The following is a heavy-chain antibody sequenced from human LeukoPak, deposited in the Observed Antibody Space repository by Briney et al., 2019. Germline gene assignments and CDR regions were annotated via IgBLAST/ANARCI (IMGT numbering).Heavy chain of an antibody. J-gene: IGHJ5*02. D-gene: IGHD2-15*01. CDR1: GFTFKSYW. CDR2: MNQDGSEK. Sequence: GGSLRLSCAASGFTFKSYWMTWVRQAPGKGLEWVANMNQDGSEKYYVDSAKGRFTISRDNAKNSLYVQMNSLRAEDTAVYYCARVNNGYCSGGNCWGWLDPWGQGTLVTVSS. V-gene: IGHV3-7*03. CDR3: ARVNNGYCSGGNCWGWLDP.